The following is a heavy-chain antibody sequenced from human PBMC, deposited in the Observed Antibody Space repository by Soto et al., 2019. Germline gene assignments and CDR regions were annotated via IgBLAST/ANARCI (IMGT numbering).Heavy chain of an antibody. CDR1: GYTFITNG. CDR2: ISPANGDK. J-gene: IGHJ2*01. CDR3: ARGRYFATTHRQWWYFDF. V-gene: IGHV1-18*01. D-gene: IGHD3-16*02. Sequence: GASVKVSCKASGYTFITNGINWVRQTPGQGLEWMGWISPANGDKKYAQKFKGRVTLTSETSTDTVYMELTNLRSDDTAVYFCARGRYFATTHRQWWYFDFWGRGTLVTVSS.